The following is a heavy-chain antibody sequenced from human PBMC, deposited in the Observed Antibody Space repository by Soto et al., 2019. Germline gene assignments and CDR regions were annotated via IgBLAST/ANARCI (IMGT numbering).Heavy chain of an antibody. D-gene: IGHD4-4*01. Sequence: PGGSLRFSCAASVFTFSSYSMSLVRQAPGKGLECVSAISVSGGSTYYADSVKGRFTIGRENSVNTLYLQMNSLRDDHTATYFCAKGNSSLSPTWPNALEVWGQGTPVTVSS. CDR1: VFTFSSYS. CDR3: AKGNSSLSPTWPNALEV. V-gene: IGHV3-23*01. CDR2: ISVSGGST. J-gene: IGHJ6*02.